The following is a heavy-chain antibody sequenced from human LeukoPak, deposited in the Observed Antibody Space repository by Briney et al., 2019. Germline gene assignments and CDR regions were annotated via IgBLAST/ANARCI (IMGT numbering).Heavy chain of an antibody. J-gene: IGHJ4*02. CDR1: GFAFSTNW. CDR3: ATSMERTVLLWFGELTSYYFDY. Sequence: PGGSLRLSCAASGFAFSTNWMHWVRQVPGKGLVWVSHISTDARTITYADFVKGRFTISRDNAKNTLYLQMNSLRAEDTAVYYCATSMERTVLLWFGELTSYYFDYWGQGTLVTVSS. V-gene: IGHV3-74*01. D-gene: IGHD3-10*01. CDR2: ISTDARTI.